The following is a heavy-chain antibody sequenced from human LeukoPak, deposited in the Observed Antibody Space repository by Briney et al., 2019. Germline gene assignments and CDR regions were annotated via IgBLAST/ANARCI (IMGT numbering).Heavy chain of an antibody. V-gene: IGHV5-51*01. Sequence: GESLQISCKGSGYSFSNYWIGWVRQMPGKGREWMGIIYPVDSDTRYSPSFQGQVTISADKSISTAYLQWSSLKASDTAMYYCARRTTTWAFDIWGQGTMVTVSS. D-gene: IGHD2/OR15-2a*01. CDR1: GYSFSNYW. CDR2: IYPVDSDT. J-gene: IGHJ3*02. CDR3: ARRTTTWAFDI.